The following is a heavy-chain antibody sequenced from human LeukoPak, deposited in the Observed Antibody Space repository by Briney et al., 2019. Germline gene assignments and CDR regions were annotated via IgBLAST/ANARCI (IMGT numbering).Heavy chain of an antibody. J-gene: IGHJ6*02. CDR3: AREGYCSSTSCYADYYYGMDV. CDR2: IYGGGST. V-gene: IGHV3-53*01. D-gene: IGHD2-2*01. Sequence: GGSLRLSCAASGFTVSSNYMSWVRQAPGKGLEWVSVIYGGGSTYYADSVKGRFTISRDNSKNTLYLQMNSLRAEDTAVYYCAREGYCSSTSCYADYYYGMDVWGQGTTVTVSS. CDR1: GFTVSSNY.